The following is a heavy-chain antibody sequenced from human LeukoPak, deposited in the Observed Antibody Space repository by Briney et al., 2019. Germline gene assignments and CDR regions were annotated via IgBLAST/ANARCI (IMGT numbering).Heavy chain of an antibody. J-gene: IGHJ4*02. V-gene: IGHV3-33*03. CDR3: AKASGSSTGRPGDS. Sequence: GGSLRLSCAASGFTFSNYGIHWFRQAPGKGLEWVAVMWCDGSDKYYVDSVKGRFTISRDNSKNTLYLQMNSLRAEDTAVYYCAKASGSSTGRPGDSWGQGTLVTVSS. CDR1: GFTFSNYG. CDR2: MWCDGSDK. D-gene: IGHD2-8*02.